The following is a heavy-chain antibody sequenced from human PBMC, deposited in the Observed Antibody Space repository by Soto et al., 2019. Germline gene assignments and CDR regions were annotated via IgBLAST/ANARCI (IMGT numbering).Heavy chain of an antibody. Sequence: QVQLVQSGAEVKEPGASVRVSCKTSGYTFTSYGFSWVRQAPGQGLEWMAWISANNGDTNSAGKFQVRVTLTTDASTSTAYMELRNLTSDDTAIYYCAWDFRYSCSGTSCIYFDSWGQGTLVTVSS. D-gene: IGHD2-2*01. CDR1: GYTFTSYG. CDR3: AWDFRYSCSGTSCIYFDS. V-gene: IGHV1-18*01. CDR2: ISANNGDT. J-gene: IGHJ4*02.